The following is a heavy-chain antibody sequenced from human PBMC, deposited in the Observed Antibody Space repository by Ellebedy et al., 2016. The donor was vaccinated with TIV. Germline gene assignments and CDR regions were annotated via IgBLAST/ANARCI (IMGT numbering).Heavy chain of an antibody. CDR2: INWNGDTT. CDR3: ARGGNAESAVSH. V-gene: IGHV3-20*04. D-gene: IGHD1-14*01. Sequence: GESLKISCAGSGFTFDEFGMSWLRQTPGKGLELVSGINWNGDTTSYGDSVKGRFTISRDNAKNSLYLQMSSLRAEDTALYYCARGGNAESAVSHWGQGTLVTVSS. CDR1: GFTFDEFG. J-gene: IGHJ4*02.